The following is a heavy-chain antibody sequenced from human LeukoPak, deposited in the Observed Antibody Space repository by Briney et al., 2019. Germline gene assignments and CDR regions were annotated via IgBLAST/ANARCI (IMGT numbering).Heavy chain of an antibody. CDR1: GYTFTGYY. CDR2: INPNSGGT. Sequence: ASVKVSCKASGYTFTGYYMHWLRQAPGQGLEWMGRINPNSGGTNYAQEFQGRVTMTRDTSISTAYMELSRLRSDDTAVYYCARKGPVWFGDQIDYWGQGTLVTVSS. J-gene: IGHJ4*02. CDR3: ARKGPVWFGDQIDY. D-gene: IGHD3-10*01. V-gene: IGHV1-2*06.